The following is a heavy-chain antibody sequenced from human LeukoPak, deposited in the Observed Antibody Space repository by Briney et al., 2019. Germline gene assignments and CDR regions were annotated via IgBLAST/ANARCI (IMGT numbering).Heavy chain of an antibody. CDR1: GGSISTSY. CDR2: ILYSGST. V-gene: IGHV4-59*01. CDR3: ARRIVVVVAATPQNWFDP. Sequence: SETLSLTCTVSGGSISTSYWNWVRQPPGKGLEWIGYILYSGSTNYNPSLESRVTISVDTSKNQFSLKLTSVTAADTAVYYCARRIVVVVAATPQNWFDPWGQGTLVTVSS. J-gene: IGHJ5*02. D-gene: IGHD2-15*01.